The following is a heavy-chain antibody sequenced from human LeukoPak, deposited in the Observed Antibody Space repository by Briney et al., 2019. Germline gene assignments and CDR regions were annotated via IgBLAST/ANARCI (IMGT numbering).Heavy chain of an antibody. CDR3: ARANQCRTSCYRDWFDP. J-gene: IGHJ5*02. Sequence: ASVKVSCKASGYTFTSYDINWVRQATGQGLEWMGWMNPNSGNTGYAQKFQGRVTMTRNTSISTAYMELSSLRSEDTAVYYCARANQCRTSCYRDWFDPWGQGTLVTVSS. CDR1: GYTFTSYD. V-gene: IGHV1-8*01. D-gene: IGHD2-2*01. CDR2: MNPNSGNT.